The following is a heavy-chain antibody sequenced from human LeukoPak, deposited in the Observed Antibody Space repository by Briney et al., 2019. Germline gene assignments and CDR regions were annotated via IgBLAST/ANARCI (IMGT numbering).Heavy chain of an antibody. V-gene: IGHV3-7*01. Sequence: GGSLRLSCAASGFSLSNHWMSWVRQAPGKGLEWVANIKQDGSEKYYVDSVNGRFTISRDNAKHSLYLQMNSLRAEDTAVYYCVIGRGGYCSGGSCSSFYWGQGTLVTVSS. D-gene: IGHD2-15*01. CDR2: IKQDGSEK. CDR1: GFSLSNHW. J-gene: IGHJ4*02. CDR3: VIGRGGYCSGGSCSSFY.